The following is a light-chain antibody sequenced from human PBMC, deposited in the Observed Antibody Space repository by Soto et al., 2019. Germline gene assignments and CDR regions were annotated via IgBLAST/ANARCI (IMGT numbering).Light chain of an antibody. Sequence: DIQLTQSPSFLSASVGDRVTITCRASQGISGYLTWYQQKPGKAPKLLIYAASTLQSGVPSRFSGSGSETEFTLTITSLQPEDFATYYCQQLNSYPFTFGPGTKVDIK. J-gene: IGKJ3*01. V-gene: IGKV1-9*01. CDR3: QQLNSYPFT. CDR1: QGISGY. CDR2: AAS.